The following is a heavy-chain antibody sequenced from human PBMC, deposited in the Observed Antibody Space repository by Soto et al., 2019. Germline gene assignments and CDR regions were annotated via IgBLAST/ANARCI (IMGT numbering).Heavy chain of an antibody. D-gene: IGHD5-18*01. CDR1: GGSFSGYY. CDR3: VRIQRDSAMGHFDY. CDR2: IYHRGIT. V-gene: IGHV4-34*06. Sequence: SETLSLTCAVYGGSFSGYYWTWIRQPPGTGLEWIAYIYHRGITDSNPSLKGRLTIAVDTSKNQFPLNLASVTAADTAVYYCVRIQRDSAMGHFDYWGQGILVTVSS. J-gene: IGHJ4*02.